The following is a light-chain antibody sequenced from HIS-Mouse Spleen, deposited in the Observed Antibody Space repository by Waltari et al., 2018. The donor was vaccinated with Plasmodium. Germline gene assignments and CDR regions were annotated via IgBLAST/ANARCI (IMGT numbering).Light chain of an antibody. CDR3: YSTDSSGNHRV. Sequence: SYELTQPPSVSVSPGQTARNTRSGDALPKNYAYWYQQKSGQAPVLVIYEDSKRPSGIPERFSGSSSGTMATLTISGAQVEDEADYYCYSTDSSGNHRVFGGGTKLTVL. CDR2: EDS. V-gene: IGLV3-10*01. J-gene: IGLJ3*02. CDR1: ALPKNY.